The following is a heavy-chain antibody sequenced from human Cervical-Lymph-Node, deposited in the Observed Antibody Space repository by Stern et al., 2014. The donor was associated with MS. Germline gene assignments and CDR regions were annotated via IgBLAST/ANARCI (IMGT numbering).Heavy chain of an antibody. Sequence: VQLVELGPGLVKPSQTLSLTCTVSGGSISSGDNYWSWIRQPPGKGPEWIGYIHYSGGTYFNPSLKSRATISADTSKNQFSLKLNSMTAADTAVYYCARVPDYGDAFFDYWGQGILVTVSS. CDR3: ARVPDYGDAFFDY. D-gene: IGHD4-17*01. CDR2: IHYSGGT. CDR1: GGSISSGDNY. V-gene: IGHV4-30-4*01. J-gene: IGHJ4*02.